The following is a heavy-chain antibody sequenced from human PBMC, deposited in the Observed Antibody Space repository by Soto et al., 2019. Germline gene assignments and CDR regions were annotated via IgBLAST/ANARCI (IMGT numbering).Heavy chain of an antibody. CDR3: AGEPKGGPAAGAFDL. J-gene: IGHJ3*01. CDR1: GGSLSSYY. CDR2: IFNSENT. V-gene: IGHV4-30-4*01. Sequence: SETLSLTWTVSGGSLSSYYWTRIRQPPGKGLEWIGFIFNSENTYYNPFLKSRISLSIDTSKNQFSLHLNSVTAADTAVYSCAGEPKGGPAAGAFDLWGQGTMVTVSS. D-gene: IGHD6-25*01.